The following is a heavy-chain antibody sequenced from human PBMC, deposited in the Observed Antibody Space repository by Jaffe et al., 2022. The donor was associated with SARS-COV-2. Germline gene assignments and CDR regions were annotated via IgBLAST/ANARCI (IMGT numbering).Heavy chain of an antibody. D-gene: IGHD5-18*01. V-gene: IGHV3-9*01. CDR1: GFTFDDYA. Sequence: EVQLVESGGGLVQPGRSLRLSCAASGFTFDDYAMHWVRQAPGKGLEWVSGISWNSGSIGYADSVKGRFTISRDNAKNSLYLQMNSLRAEDTALYYCAKDRGYGHWADAFDIWGQGTMVTVSS. J-gene: IGHJ3*02. CDR3: AKDRGYGHWADAFDI. CDR2: ISWNSGSI.